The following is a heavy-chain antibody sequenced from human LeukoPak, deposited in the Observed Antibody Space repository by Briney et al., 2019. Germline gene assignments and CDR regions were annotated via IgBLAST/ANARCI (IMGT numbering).Heavy chain of an antibody. Sequence: GSSVKVSCKASGGTFSSYAISWVRQAPGQGLEWMGGIIPIFGTANYAQKFQGRVTITADESTSTAYMELSSLRSEDTAVYYCARGYSSSSSDYYYYMDVWGKGTTVTVSS. J-gene: IGHJ6*03. CDR3: ARGYSSSSSDYYYYMDV. CDR1: GGTFSSYA. V-gene: IGHV1-69*01. CDR2: IIPIFGTA. D-gene: IGHD6-6*01.